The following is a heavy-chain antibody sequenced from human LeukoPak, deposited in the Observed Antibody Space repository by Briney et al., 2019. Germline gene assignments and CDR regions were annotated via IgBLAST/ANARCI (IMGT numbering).Heavy chain of an antibody. D-gene: IGHD6-6*01. CDR2: IYYSGST. J-gene: IGHJ6*02. V-gene: IGHV4-59*08. Sequence: SETPSLTCTVSGGSISSYYWSWIRQPPGKGLEWIGYIYYSGSTNYNPSLKSRVTMSVDTSKNQFSLNLSSVTAADTAVYYCARQVSHYSSSSGLYYYYGMDVWGQGTTVTVSS. CDR1: GGSISSYY. CDR3: ARQVSHYSSSSGLYYYYGMDV.